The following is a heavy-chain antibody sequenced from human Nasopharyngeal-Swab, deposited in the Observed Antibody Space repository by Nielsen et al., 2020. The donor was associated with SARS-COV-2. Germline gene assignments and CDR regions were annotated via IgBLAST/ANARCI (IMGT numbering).Heavy chain of an antibody. CDR1: GFTFSSYS. J-gene: IGHJ2*01. Sequence: GGSLRLSCAASGFTFSSYSMNWVRQAPGKGLEWVSSISSSSSYIYYADSVKGRFTISRDNAENSLYLQMNSLRAEDTAVYYCARDIDSSGYSGYWYFDLWGRGTLVTVSS. CDR3: ARDIDSSGYSGYWYFDL. CDR2: ISSSSSYI. D-gene: IGHD3-22*01. V-gene: IGHV3-21*01.